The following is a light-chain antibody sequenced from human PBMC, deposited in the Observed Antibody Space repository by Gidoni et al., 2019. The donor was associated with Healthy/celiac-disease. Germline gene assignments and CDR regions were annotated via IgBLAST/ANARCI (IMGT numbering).Light chain of an antibody. Sequence: DIQMTKSPSSLSASVGDRVTITCLARQSISSYLNWYQQKPGKAPKLLIYAASSLQSGVPSRFSGSGSGTDFTLTISSLQPEDFATYYCQQSYSTPLTFGGGTKVEIK. CDR1: QSISSY. V-gene: IGKV1-39*01. J-gene: IGKJ4*01. CDR2: AAS. CDR3: QQSYSTPLT.